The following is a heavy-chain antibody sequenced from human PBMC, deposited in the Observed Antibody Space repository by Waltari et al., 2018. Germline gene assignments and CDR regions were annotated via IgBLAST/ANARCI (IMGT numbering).Heavy chain of an antibody. CDR3: ARHLSLVGALYDFDY. V-gene: IGHV4-34*01. D-gene: IGHD1-26*01. J-gene: IGHJ4*02. CDR2: INRSGST. CDR1: GGSFSGYY. Sequence: QVQLQQWGAGLLKPSETLSLTCAVYGGSFSGYYWSWIRHPPGQGLRWSGEINRSGSTNYTPSLKGRVTISVDTSKNQFSLKLSSVTAADTAVYYCARHLSLVGALYDFDYWGQGTLVTVSS.